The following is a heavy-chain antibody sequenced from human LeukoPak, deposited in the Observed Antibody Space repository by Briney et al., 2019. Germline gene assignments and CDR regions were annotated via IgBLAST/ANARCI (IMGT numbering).Heavy chain of an antibody. D-gene: IGHD3-10*01. J-gene: IGHJ4*02. V-gene: IGHV3-7*01. CDR2: IKQDGSEK. CDR3: AKDIHHQSLLWFGEFVPYFDY. CDR1: GFTFSTYW. Sequence: GGSLRLSCAASGFTFSTYWMSWVRQAPGKGLEWVANIKQDGSEKYYVDSVKGRFTISRDNSKNTLYLQMNSLRAEDTAVYYCAKDIHHQSLLWFGEFVPYFDYWGQGTLVTVSS.